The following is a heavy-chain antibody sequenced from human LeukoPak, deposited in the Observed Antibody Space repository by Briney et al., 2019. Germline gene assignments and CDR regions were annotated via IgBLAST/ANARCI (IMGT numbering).Heavy chain of an antibody. Sequence: GGSLRLSCAASGFSFGDYWLTWVRQAPGKGLEWVANIKQDGSEKNYVDSVKGRFTISRDNADNSLYLEMTNLRVEDTAVYFCASRYCTGVNCFAASYMCMDVWGKGTTVTVSS. V-gene: IGHV3-7*01. CDR3: ASRYCTGVNCFAASYMCMDV. D-gene: IGHD2-8*02. J-gene: IGHJ6*03. CDR2: IKQDGSEK. CDR1: GFSFGDYW.